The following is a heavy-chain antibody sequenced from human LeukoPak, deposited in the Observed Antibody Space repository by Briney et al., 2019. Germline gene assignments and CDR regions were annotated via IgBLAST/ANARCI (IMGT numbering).Heavy chain of an antibody. V-gene: IGHV4-39*01. CDR2: IYYSGST. CDR1: GGSISSSSYY. CDR3: ARHPLTGYSSSWYDDYYYMDV. Sequence: PSETLSLTCTVSGGSISSSSYYWGWIRQPPGKGLEWIGSIYYSGSTYYNPSLKSRVTISVDTSKNQFSLKLSSVTAADTAVYYCARHPLTGYSSSWYDDYYYMDVWGKGTTVTVSS. D-gene: IGHD6-13*01. J-gene: IGHJ6*03.